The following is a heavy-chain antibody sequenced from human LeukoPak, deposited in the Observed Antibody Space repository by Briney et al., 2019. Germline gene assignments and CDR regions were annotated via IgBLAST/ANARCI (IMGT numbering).Heavy chain of an antibody. CDR3: ARGGRDYDILTGYFRRVDY. J-gene: IGHJ4*02. CDR1: GASISSSSYY. Sequence: SETLSLTCTVSGASISSSSYYWGWIRQPPGKGLEWIGCIYYSGSTYYNNASLKSRVTISVDTSKNQFYLKLTSVTAADTAVYYCARGGRDYDILTGYFRRVDYWGQGTLVTVSS. D-gene: IGHD3-9*01. CDR2: IYYSGST. V-gene: IGHV4-39*07.